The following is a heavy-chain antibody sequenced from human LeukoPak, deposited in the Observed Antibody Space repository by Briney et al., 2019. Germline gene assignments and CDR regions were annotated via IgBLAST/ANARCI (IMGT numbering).Heavy chain of an antibody. CDR3: ARHVWLQPFDY. D-gene: IGHD3-9*01. CDR2: IYYSGST. Sequence: SETLSLTCSVPGGSMNSYYWSWIRQSPGKGLEWVGYIYYSGSTNYNPSLKSRVTISVDTSKNQFSLKLSSVTAADTAVYYCARHVWLQPFDYWGQGTLVTVSS. CDR1: GGSMNSYY. J-gene: IGHJ4*02. V-gene: IGHV4-59*08.